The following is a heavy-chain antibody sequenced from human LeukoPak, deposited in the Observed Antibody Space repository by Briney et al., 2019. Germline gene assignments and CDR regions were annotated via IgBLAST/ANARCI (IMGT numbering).Heavy chain of an antibody. J-gene: IGHJ4*02. Sequence: GGSLRPSCAASGFTFSSYAMSWVRQAPGKGLEWVSAISGSGGSTYYADSVKGRFTISRDNSKNTLYLQMNSLRAEDTAVYYCAKVPFDWLLYFDYWGQGTLVTVSS. D-gene: IGHD3-9*01. CDR3: AKVPFDWLLYFDY. CDR1: GFTFSSYA. CDR2: ISGSGGST. V-gene: IGHV3-23*01.